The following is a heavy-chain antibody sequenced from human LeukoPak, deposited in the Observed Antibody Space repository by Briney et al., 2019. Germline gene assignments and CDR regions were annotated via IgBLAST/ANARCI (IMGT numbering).Heavy chain of an antibody. J-gene: IGHJ4*02. Sequence: ASVKVSCKASGYTFTSYGISWVRQAPGQGLEWMGWISAYNGNTNYAQKLQGRVTMTTDTSTSTAYMELRSLRSDDTAVYYCARDDPLWFGNLKLDYWGQGTLVTVSS. V-gene: IGHV1-18*01. D-gene: IGHD3-10*01. CDR3: ARDDPLWFGNLKLDY. CDR2: ISAYNGNT. CDR1: GYTFTSYG.